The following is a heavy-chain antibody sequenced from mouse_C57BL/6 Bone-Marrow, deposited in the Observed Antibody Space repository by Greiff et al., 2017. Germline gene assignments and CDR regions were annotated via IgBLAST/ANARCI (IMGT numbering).Heavy chain of an antibody. Sequence: VKLVESGAELARPGASVKMSCKASGYTFTSYTMHWVKQRPGQGLEWIGYINPSSGYTKYNQKFKDKATLTADKSSSTAYMQLSSLTSEDSAVYYCARTDYEDFDVWGTGTTVTVSS. V-gene: IGHV1-4*01. CDR2: INPSSGYT. J-gene: IGHJ1*03. D-gene: IGHD2-4*01. CDR3: ARTDYEDFDV. CDR1: GYTFTSYT.